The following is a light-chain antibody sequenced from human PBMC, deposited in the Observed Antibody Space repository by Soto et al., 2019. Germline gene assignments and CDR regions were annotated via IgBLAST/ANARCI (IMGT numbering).Light chain of an antibody. J-gene: IGLJ2*01. CDR3: QSYDSSLSGYVV. CDR2: GNS. CDR1: SSNIGAGYD. Sequence: QSVLTQPPSVSGAPGQRVTISCTGSSSNIGAGYDVHWYQQLPGTAPKLLIYGNSNRPSGVPDRFSGSKSGTSASLAITGLQAEDEADYYCQSYDSSLSGYVVFGGGTKATV. V-gene: IGLV1-40*01.